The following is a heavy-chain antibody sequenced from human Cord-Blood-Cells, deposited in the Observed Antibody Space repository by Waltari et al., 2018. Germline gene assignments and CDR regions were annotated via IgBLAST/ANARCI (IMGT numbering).Heavy chain of an antibody. D-gene: IGHD1-20*01. CDR1: GYTFHGSY. V-gene: IGHV1-2*02. CDR3: ALNWNNWFDP. CDR2: INPNSGGT. Sequence: QVQLVQSGAAVKKPGASVKVSCKAFGYTFHGSYLPAVRRAPGQGLEGMGWINPNSGGTNYAQKFQGRVTMTRDTSISTAYMELSRLRSDDTAVYYCALNWNNWFDPWGQGTLVTVSS. J-gene: IGHJ5*02.